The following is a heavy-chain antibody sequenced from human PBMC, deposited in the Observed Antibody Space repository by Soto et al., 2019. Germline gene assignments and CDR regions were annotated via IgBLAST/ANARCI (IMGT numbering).Heavy chain of an antibody. Sequence: SETLSLTCAVYGGSFSGYYWSWIRQPPGKGLEWIGEINHSGSTNYNPSLKSRVTISVDTSKNQFSLKLSSVTAADTAVYYCARVFGYGSGSSRKVPDRTKPIDYWGQGTLVTVSS. CDR1: GGSFSGYY. CDR2: INHSGST. J-gene: IGHJ4*02. D-gene: IGHD3-10*01. V-gene: IGHV4-34*01. CDR3: ARVFGYGSGSSRKVPDRTKPIDY.